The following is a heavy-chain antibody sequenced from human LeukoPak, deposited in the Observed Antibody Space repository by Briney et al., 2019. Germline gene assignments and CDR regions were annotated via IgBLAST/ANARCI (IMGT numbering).Heavy chain of an antibody. V-gene: IGHV1-3*01. CDR3: TLTDYGDY. J-gene: IGHJ4*02. CDR1: GYTFTSYA. CDR2: INAGNGNT. Sequence: GASVKVSCKASGYTFTSYAVHWVRQAPGQRLEWMGWINAGNGNTKYLQKFQGRVTITRDTSASTAYMELNSLRSEDTAVYYCTLTDYGDYWGQGTLVTVSS.